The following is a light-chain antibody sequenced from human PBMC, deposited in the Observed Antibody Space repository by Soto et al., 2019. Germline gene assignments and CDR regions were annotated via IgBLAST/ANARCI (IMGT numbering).Light chain of an antibody. CDR2: AAS. CDR3: QRINSYPRIT. J-gene: IGKJ3*01. CDR1: QGISSY. Sequence: DIQLTQSPSFLPASVGDSVTINCRASQGISSYLAWSQQKPGKAPKLLIYAASTLQSGVPSRFSGSGSGTEFTLTSSSLLPEDFATYYCQRINSYPRITFGPGTKVDIK. V-gene: IGKV1-9*01.